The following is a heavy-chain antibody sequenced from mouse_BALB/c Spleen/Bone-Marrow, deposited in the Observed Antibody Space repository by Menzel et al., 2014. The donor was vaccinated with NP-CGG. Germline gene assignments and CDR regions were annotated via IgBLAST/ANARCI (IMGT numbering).Heavy chain of an antibody. D-gene: IGHD2-4*01. V-gene: IGHV5-6-4*01. CDR2: ISSGGHYT. CDR3: SKDGGYDYSYYFGY. CDR1: GFTFSSYS. Sequence: EVQRVESGGGLVKPGGSLKLSCAASGFTFSSYSMSWVRQTPEKRLEWVATISSGGHYTYYPDSVKGRFTISRDNAKNTLYLQMSSLKSEDTAMYYCSKDGGYDYSYYFGYWGQGTTLTVSS. J-gene: IGHJ2*01.